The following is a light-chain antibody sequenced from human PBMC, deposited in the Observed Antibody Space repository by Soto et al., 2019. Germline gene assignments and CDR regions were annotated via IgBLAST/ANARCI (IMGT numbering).Light chain of an antibody. J-gene: IGKJ1*01. Sequence: IQMTQSHSSLSASVGDRVTITCRASQSISNWLAWYQQKPGKAPNLLIYDASSLQSGVPSRFSGSGSGTDFTLTISSLQPEDFATYYCQQSYSTPVAFGQGTKV. CDR1: QSISNW. V-gene: IGKV1-39*01. CDR3: QQSYSTPVA. CDR2: DAS.